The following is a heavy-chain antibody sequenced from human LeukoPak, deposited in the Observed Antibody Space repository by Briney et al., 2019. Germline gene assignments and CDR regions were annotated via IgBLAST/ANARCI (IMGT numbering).Heavy chain of an antibody. Sequence: ASVKVSCKAPGYTFTSYYMHWVRQAPGQGLEWMGIINPSGGSTSYAQKFQGRVTMTRDTSTSTVYMELSSLRSEDTAVYYCARALVVVAGDDAFDIWGQGTMVTVSS. CDR2: INPSGGST. CDR1: GYTFTSYY. D-gene: IGHD2-15*01. V-gene: IGHV1-46*01. J-gene: IGHJ3*02. CDR3: ARALVVVAGDDAFDI.